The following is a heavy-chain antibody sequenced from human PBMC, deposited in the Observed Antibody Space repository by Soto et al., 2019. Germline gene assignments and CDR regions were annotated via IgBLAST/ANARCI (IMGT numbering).Heavy chain of an antibody. Sequence: QVQLQESGPGLVKHSETLSLTCSVSGDSLTSYYWTWVRQPPGKGLEWIGYIYYTGKTNYNPSLKSRVTISMDLSKNQFSLELRSLTAADTAVYYCARIILTGYYGLEPWGQGTLVIVSA. CDR3: ARIILTGYYGLEP. V-gene: IGHV4-59*01. CDR2: IYYTGKT. D-gene: IGHD3-9*01. CDR1: GDSLTSYY. J-gene: IGHJ5*02.